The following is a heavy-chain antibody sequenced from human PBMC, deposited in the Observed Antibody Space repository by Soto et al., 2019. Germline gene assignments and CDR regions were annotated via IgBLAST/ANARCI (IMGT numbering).Heavy chain of an antibody. V-gene: IGHV3-21*01. CDR3: ARDYLGSGPRRYYFYY. D-gene: IGHD3-10*01. CDR2: ISSGSSYT. Sequence: EVQLVESGGGLVKPGGSLRLSCAASGFTFSDYNMDWVRQAPGKGLEWVSSISSGSSYTYYADSVKGRFTISRDNAKNSLYLQMNSLRAENTAVYYCARDYLGSGPRRYYFYYWGQGTLVTVSS. CDR1: GFTFSDYN. J-gene: IGHJ4*02.